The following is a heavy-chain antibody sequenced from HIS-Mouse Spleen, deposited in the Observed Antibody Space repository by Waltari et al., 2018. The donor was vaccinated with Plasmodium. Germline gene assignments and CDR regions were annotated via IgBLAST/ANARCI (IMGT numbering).Heavy chain of an antibody. V-gene: IGHV3-53*01. CDR2: IYSGGST. CDR1: GFTGSSHY. Sequence: EVQLVESGGGLIQPGGSLRLPCAAAGFTGSSHYLGWAGQAPGKGLEWGSVIYSGGSTYYADSVKGRFTISRDNSKNTLYLQMNSLRAEDTAVYYCARGMKSSSSAFDIWGQGTMVTVSS. CDR3: ARGMKSSSSAFDI. D-gene: IGHD6-6*01. J-gene: IGHJ3*02.